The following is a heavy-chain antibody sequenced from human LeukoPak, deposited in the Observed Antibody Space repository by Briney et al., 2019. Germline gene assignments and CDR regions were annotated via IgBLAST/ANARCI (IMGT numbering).Heavy chain of an antibody. CDR1: GGSISSYY. CDR2: IYYSGST. D-gene: IGHD2-2*01. CDR3: ARVNRGYQLLILDY. Sequence: TSETLSLTCTVSGGSISSYYWSWIRQPPGKGLEWIGDIYYSGSTNYNPSLKSRVTISVDTSKNQFSLKLSSVTAADTAVYYCARVNRGYQLLILDYWGQGTLVTVSS. V-gene: IGHV4-59*01. J-gene: IGHJ4*02.